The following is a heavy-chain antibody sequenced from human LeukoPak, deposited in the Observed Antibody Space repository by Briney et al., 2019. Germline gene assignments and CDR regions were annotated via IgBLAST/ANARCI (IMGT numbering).Heavy chain of an antibody. CDR1: GGSISSGGYY. J-gene: IGHJ4*02. CDR3: ARDSFKAAAGHDY. V-gene: IGHV4-31*03. Sequence: SETLSLTCTVSGGSISSGGYYWSWIRQHPGKGLEWIGYIYYSGSTYYNPSLKGRVTISVDTSKNQFSLKLSSVTAADTAVYYCARDSFKAAAGHDYWGQGTLVTVSS. CDR2: IYYSGST. D-gene: IGHD6-13*01.